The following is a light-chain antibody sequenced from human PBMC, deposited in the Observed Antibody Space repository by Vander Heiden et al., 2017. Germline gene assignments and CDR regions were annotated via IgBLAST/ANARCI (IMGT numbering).Light chain of an antibody. V-gene: IGLV2-8*01. Sequence: SALPQPPSASSSPRQSVTISCTGTSNAVASYNYVSWHQQHPGKAPNFIIYEVTKRPSGVPDRFSGSKSGNTASLTVSGLQAEDEADYYCSSYAGSNTAIFGGGTKLTVL. J-gene: IGLJ2*01. CDR3: SSYAGSNTAI. CDR2: EVT. CDR1: SNAVASYNY.